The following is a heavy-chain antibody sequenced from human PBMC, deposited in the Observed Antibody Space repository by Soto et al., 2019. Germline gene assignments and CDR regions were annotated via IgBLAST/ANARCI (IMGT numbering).Heavy chain of an antibody. CDR2: IKQDGSEK. D-gene: IGHD3-22*01. J-gene: IGHJ3*02. V-gene: IGHV3-7*01. CDR3: ARVYTYYYDSSGYYFDAFDI. Sequence: GGSLRLSCAASGFTFSSYWMSWVRQAPGKGLEWVANIKQDGSEKYYVDSVKGRFTISRDNAKNSLYLQMNSLRAEDTAVYYCARVYTYYYDSSGYYFDAFDIWGQGTMVTVSS. CDR1: GFTFSSYW.